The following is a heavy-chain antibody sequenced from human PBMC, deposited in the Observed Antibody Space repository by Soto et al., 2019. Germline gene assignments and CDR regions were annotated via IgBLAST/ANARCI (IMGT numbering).Heavy chain of an antibody. V-gene: IGHV4-4*02. Sequence: QVQLQESGPGLVKPSGTLSLTCAVSGGSISSSNWWSWVRQPPGKGLEWIGEIYHSGSTNYNPSLQSRGTVSVYKSTTQCSLKPSSGTAADTAAYYCARAGTGGYRGYDVAPTYWLDPWGQGTLVTVSS. D-gene: IGHD5-12*01. CDR3: ARAGTGGYRGYDVAPTYWLDP. J-gene: IGHJ5*02. CDR2: IYHSGST. CDR1: GGSISSSNW.